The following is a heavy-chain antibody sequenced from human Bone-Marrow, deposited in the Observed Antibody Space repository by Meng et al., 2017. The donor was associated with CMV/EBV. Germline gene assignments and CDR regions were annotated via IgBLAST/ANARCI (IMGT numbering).Heavy chain of an antibody. CDR2: IYHSAST. CDR1: GDSVNSHSYF. J-gene: IGHJ5*02. D-gene: IGHD3-16*01. V-gene: IGHV4-61*01. CDR3: ARDGGWFDP. Sequence: SETLSLTCTVTGDSVNSHSYFWTWIRQPPGKGLEWIGYIYHSASTSYNPSLRSRVAMSVDTSKNQFSLKLTSVTAADTAVYYCARDGGWFDPWGRGTLVTVSS.